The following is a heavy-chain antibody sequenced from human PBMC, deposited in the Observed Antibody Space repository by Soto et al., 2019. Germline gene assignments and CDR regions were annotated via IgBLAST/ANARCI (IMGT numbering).Heavy chain of an antibody. D-gene: IGHD3-10*01. CDR3: AREVQVHTPAFVY. J-gene: IGHJ4*02. Sequence: QVQLVQSGAEMKKPGSSVKVSCQSSGGTFNTYAMNWVRQAPGQGPEWMGDISPMFGAANYAPKFQGRVTITADESTGTSDMQLSSLTSEDTAPDFCAREVQVHTPAFVYWGQGTLVTVSS. CDR2: ISPMFGAA. CDR1: GGTFNTYA. V-gene: IGHV1-69*19.